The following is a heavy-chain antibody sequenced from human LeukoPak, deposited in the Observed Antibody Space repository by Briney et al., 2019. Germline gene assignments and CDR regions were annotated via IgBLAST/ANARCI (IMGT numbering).Heavy chain of an antibody. J-gene: IGHJ4*02. CDR3: ARVDSGSYPIDY. CDR1: GGSISSGDYY. D-gene: IGHD1-26*01. CDR2: TYYSEST. V-gene: IGHV4-31*03. Sequence: SETLSLTCTVSGGSISSGDYYWSWIRQHPGKGLEWIGYTYYSESTHYNPSLKSRITISVDTSKNQFSLKLSSVTAADTALYYCARVDSGSYPIDYWGQGTLVTVSS.